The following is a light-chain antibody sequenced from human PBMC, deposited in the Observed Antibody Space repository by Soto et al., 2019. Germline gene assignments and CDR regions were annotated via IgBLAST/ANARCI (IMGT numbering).Light chain of an antibody. CDR1: SSDAGSYNF. Sequence: QSALTQPASVSGSPGQSITISCTGTSSDAGSYNFVSWYQQHPGKAPKVMIYEDSKRPSGVSNRFSGSKSGNTAYLTISGLQAEDEADYYCCSYASSSTYWVFGGGTKLTVL. J-gene: IGLJ3*02. V-gene: IGLV2-23*01. CDR3: CSYASSSTYWV. CDR2: EDS.